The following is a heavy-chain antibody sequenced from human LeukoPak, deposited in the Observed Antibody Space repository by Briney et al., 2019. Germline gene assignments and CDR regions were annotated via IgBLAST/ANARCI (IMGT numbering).Heavy chain of an antibody. CDR3: VSRDYDSSGYDY. J-gene: IGHJ4*02. CDR1: GGSISSGGYY. V-gene: IGHV4-31*03. CDR2: IYYSGST. D-gene: IGHD3-22*01. Sequence: SQTLSLTCTVSGGSISSGGYYWSWIRQHPGKGLEWIGYIYYSGSTYYNPSLKSRVTISVDTSKNQLSLKLSSVTAADTAVYYCVSRDYDSSGYDYWGQGTLVTVSS.